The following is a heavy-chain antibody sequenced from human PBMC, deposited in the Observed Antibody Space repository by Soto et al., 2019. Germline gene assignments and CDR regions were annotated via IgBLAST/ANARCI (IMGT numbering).Heavy chain of an antibody. V-gene: IGHV1-2*04. J-gene: IGHJ3*02. Sequence: ASVKVSCKASGYTFTGYYMHWVRQAPGQGLEWMGWINPNSGGTNYAQKFQGWVTMTRDTSISTAYMELSRLRSDDTAVYYCARGPQTGDNGLDAFDIWGQGTMVTVSS. CDR3: ARGPQTGDNGLDAFDI. CDR1: GYTFTGYY. CDR2: INPNSGGT. D-gene: IGHD7-27*01.